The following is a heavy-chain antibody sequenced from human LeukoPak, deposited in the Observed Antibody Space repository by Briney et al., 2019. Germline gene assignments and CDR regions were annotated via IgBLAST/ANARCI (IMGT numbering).Heavy chain of an antibody. J-gene: IGHJ5*02. CDR3: ARDAVELLWFGESRGWFDP. CDR2: INPNSGGT. Sequence: GASVKVSCKASGYTFTGYYMHWVRQAPGQGLEWMGWINPNSGGTNYAQKLQGRVTMTTDTSTSTAYMELRSLRSDDTAVYYCARDAVELLWFGESRGWFDPWGQGTLVTVSS. V-gene: IGHV1-2*02. CDR1: GYTFTGYY. D-gene: IGHD3-10*01.